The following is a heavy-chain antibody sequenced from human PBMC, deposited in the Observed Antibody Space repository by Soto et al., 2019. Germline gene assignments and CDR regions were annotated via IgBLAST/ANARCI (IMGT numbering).Heavy chain of an antibody. Sequence: GESLKISCKGSGYSFTSYWIGWVRQMPGKGLEWMGIIYPGDSDTRYSPSFQGQVTISADKSISTAYLQWSSLKASDTAMYYCARRGSLYCGGDCSLAGHYYYGMDVWGQGTTVTVSS. CDR2: IYPGDSDT. V-gene: IGHV5-51*01. J-gene: IGHJ6*02. CDR1: GYSFTSYW. CDR3: ARRGSLYCGGDCSLAGHYYYGMDV. D-gene: IGHD2-21*02.